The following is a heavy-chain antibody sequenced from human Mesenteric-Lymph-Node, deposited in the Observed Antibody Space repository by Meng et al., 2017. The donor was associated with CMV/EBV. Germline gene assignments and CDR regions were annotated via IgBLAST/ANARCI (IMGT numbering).Heavy chain of an antibody. Sequence: ASVKVSCKASGYTFTSYGISWVRQATGQGLEWMGWMNPNSGNTGYAQKFQGRVTMTRNTSISTAYMELSSLRSEDTAVYYCARGLRLVVPATTGAEDKYYFDYWGQGTLVTVSS. CDR1: GYTFTSYG. D-gene: IGHD2-2*01. CDR3: ARGLRLVVPATTGAEDKYYFDY. CDR2: MNPNSGNT. V-gene: IGHV1-8*02. J-gene: IGHJ4*02.